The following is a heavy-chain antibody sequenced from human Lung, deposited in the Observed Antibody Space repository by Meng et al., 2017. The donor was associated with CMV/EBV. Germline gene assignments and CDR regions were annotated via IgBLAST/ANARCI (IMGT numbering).Heavy chain of an antibody. CDR2: IYHSGST. Sequence: SETLSLXXAVSGGSISSSNWWSWVRQPPGKGLEWIGEIYHSGSTNYNPSLKSRVTISVDKSKNQFSLKLSSVTAADTAVYYCARRLSSIAAHNWFDPWGQVTXVTVAS. V-gene: IGHV4-4*02. J-gene: IGHJ5*02. CDR3: ARRLSSIAAHNWFDP. CDR1: GGSISSSNW. D-gene: IGHD6-6*01.